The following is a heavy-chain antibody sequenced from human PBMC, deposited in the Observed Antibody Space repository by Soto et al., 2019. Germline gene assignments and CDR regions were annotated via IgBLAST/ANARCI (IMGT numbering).Heavy chain of an antibody. Sequence: PGGSLRLSCGASGFAFSPFWMHWVRQVPGKGPVWVSRINSEGNSTSYADSVKGRFTISADKSISTAYLQRSSLKAPDPAMDYCAYLWFGGPIGNDYWGQGALVTVSS. CDR3: AYLWFGGPIGNDY. CDR2: INSEGNST. CDR1: GFAFSPFW. V-gene: IGHV3-74*01. J-gene: IGHJ4*02. D-gene: IGHD3-10*01.